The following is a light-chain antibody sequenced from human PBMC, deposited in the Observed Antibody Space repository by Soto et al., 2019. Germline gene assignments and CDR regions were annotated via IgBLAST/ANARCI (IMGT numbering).Light chain of an antibody. CDR3: AAWDDSLNGHV. Sequence: QSDLTQPHSASGTPRQRVTISFSGSSPNIGTSSVHWFQQLPGTAPKLLISTTNQRPSGVPERFSGSKSGTSASLAISGLQSEDEADYYCAAWDDSLNGHVFGTGTKVTVL. CDR1: SPNIGTSS. V-gene: IGLV1-44*01. CDR2: TTN. J-gene: IGLJ1*01.